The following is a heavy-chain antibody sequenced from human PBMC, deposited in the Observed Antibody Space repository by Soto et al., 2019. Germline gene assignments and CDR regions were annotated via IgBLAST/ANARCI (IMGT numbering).Heavy chain of an antibody. V-gene: IGHV3-30-3*01. CDR1: GFTFSSYA. J-gene: IGHJ4*02. CDR3: ARDEQQLVLSPEFDY. CDR2: ISYAGSNK. Sequence: QVQLVESGGGVVQPGRSLRLSCAASGFTFSSYAMHWVRQAPGKGLEWVAVISYAGSNKYYADSVKGRFTISRDNSKNTRYLQMNSLRAEDTDVYYCARDEQQLVLSPEFDYWGQGTLVTVSS. D-gene: IGHD6-13*01.